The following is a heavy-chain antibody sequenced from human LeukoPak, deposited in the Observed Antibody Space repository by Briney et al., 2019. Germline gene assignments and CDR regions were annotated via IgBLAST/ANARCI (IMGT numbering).Heavy chain of an antibody. CDR1: GFRVSGYD. D-gene: IGHD1-26*01. CDR3: ARDSEWVDAFDI. CDR2: ISISSSNI. J-gene: IGHJ3*02. Sequence: GGSLRLSCAASGFRVSGYDLNWIRQAPGKGLEWIAYISISSSNIHYADSVRGRFTISRDNANNSLYLQLSSLRVEDTAVYYCARDSEWVDAFDIWGQGTMVTVSS. V-gene: IGHV3-11*06.